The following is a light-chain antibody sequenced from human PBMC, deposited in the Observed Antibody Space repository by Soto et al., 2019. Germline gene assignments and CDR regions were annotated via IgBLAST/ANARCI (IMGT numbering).Light chain of an antibody. J-gene: IGLJ3*02. Sequence: QSALTQPASVSGSPGQSITISCTGTSSDVGSYNLVSWYQQHPGKAPKLMSYEGSKRPSGVSNRFSGSKSGNTASLTISGLQAEDEADYYCCSYAGSSTWFGGGTKLTVL. CDR2: EGS. CDR1: SSDVGSYNL. CDR3: CSYAGSSTW. V-gene: IGLV2-23*01.